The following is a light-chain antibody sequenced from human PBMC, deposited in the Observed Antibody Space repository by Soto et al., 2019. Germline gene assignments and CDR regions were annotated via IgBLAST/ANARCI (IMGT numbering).Light chain of an antibody. CDR1: SSNIGSNT. J-gene: IGLJ1*01. CDR3: AEWDDSLNGYV. Sequence: QSVLTQPPSASGTPGQRVAISCSGGSSNIGSNTVNWFQQVPGTAPKLLIHTNDQRPSGVPARFSGSKSVTSASLAISGLQSEDEADYYCAEWDDSLNGYVFGTGTKVTVL. CDR2: TND. V-gene: IGLV1-44*01.